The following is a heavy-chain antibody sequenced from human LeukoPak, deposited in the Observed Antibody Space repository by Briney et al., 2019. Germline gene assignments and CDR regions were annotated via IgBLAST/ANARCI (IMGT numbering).Heavy chain of an antibody. D-gene: IGHD3-10*01. V-gene: IGHV3-23*01. J-gene: IGHJ4*02. CDR3: VKLVGVGELFWGHFLEDF. Sequence: GGSLRLSCAASGFPFSSYAMSWVRQAPGKGLEWVSAISGSGDSTYYADSVKGRFTISRDNSKNTLYPQMNSLRAEDTAVYYCVKLVGVGELFWGHFLEDFWGQGTLVTVSS. CDR2: ISGSGDST. CDR1: GFPFSSYA.